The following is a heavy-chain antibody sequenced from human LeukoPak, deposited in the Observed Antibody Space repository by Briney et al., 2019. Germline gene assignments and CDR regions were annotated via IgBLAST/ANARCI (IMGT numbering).Heavy chain of an antibody. D-gene: IGHD6-19*01. V-gene: IGHV3-23*01. CDR2: ISGSGDST. CDR1: GFTFSNYA. CDR3: ARRSGIAVAGAFDY. J-gene: IGHJ4*02. Sequence: GGSLRLSCAASGFTFSNYAMRWVRQAPGKGLEWVSGISGSGDSTYYAGSVKGRFTISGDNSKNTLYLQMNSLRAEDTAVYYCARRSGIAVAGAFDYWGQGTLVTVSS.